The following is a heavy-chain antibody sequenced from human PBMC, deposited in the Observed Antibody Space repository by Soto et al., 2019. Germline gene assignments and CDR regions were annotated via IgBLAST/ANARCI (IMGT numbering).Heavy chain of an antibody. D-gene: IGHD1-26*01. Sequence: EVQLVESGGALVQPGGSLRLSCAASGFTFSNYWMHWVRQAPGKGLVWISRMNSDGSNTVYADAVKGRFTISRDNAKTTLYLQMNSLSVEDTAVYYCATRKGGVRPGPTTYWGQGTLVTVSS. CDR2: MNSDGSNT. CDR3: ATRKGGVRPGPTTY. V-gene: IGHV3-74*01. J-gene: IGHJ4*02. CDR1: GFTFSNYW.